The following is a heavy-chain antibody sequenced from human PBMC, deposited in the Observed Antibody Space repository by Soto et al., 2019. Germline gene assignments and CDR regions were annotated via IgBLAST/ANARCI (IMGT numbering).Heavy chain of an antibody. CDR3: AGARIDF. Sequence: EVQLVESGGGLVQPGGSLRLSCAVSGFIFSDYWMTWVRQAPGKGLEWVATISPEGSEKYYVDSLKGRFTISRDNAKNSLYLQMISLKDEAAALYSCAGARIDFGGRGTLITVSS. V-gene: IGHV3-7*03. J-gene: IGHJ4*02. CDR2: ISPEGSEK. CDR1: GFIFSDYW. D-gene: IGHD2-21*01.